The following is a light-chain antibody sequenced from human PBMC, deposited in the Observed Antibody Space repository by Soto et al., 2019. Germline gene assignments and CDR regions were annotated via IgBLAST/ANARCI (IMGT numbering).Light chain of an antibody. CDR2: RAS. V-gene: IGKV3-15*01. CDR3: QQYYSTPWT. Sequence: EVVLTQSPATLSVSPGEGATLSCRASQSVNVLLAWYQQKPGQAPRLLIYRASTRATGVPARFSGSGSETEFTLTISSLQAEDVAVYYCQQYYSTPWTFGQGTKVEIK. J-gene: IGKJ1*01. CDR1: QSVNVL.